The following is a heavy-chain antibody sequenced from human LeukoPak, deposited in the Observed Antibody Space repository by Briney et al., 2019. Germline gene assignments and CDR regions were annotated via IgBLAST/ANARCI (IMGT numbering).Heavy chain of an antibody. CDR1: GFTFSSYA. Sequence: PGGSLRLSCAASGFTFSSYAMRCVRQAAGKGLEWVSVISGSGGSTYYADSVKGRFTISRDNSNNTLYLQMYSLRAEDTAVYYCAKDPRPFDYWGQGTLVTVSS. J-gene: IGHJ4*02. CDR3: AKDPRPFDY. CDR2: ISGSGGST. V-gene: IGHV3-23*01.